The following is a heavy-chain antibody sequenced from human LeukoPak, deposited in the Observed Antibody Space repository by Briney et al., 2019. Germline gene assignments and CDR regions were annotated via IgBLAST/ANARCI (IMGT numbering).Heavy chain of an antibody. V-gene: IGHV4-59*08. CDR1: GGSISSYY. Sequence: PSETLSLTCNVSGGSISSYYWSWIRQPPGRGLEWIGYIYYSGSTNYNPSPKSRVTISVDTSKNQFSLNLSSVTAADTAVYYCARQEDSYGLIGYWGQGTLVTVSA. CDR2: IYYSGST. J-gene: IGHJ4*02. CDR3: ARQEDSYGLIGY. D-gene: IGHD5-18*01.